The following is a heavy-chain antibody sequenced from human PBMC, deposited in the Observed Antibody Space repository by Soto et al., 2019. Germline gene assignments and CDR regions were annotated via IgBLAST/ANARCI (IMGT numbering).Heavy chain of an antibody. CDR1: GYTFTSYG. CDR3: ARDGDPHEWLLYSPDAFDI. D-gene: IGHD3-3*01. V-gene: IGHV1-18*01. Sequence: ASVKVSCKASGYTFTSYGISWVRQAPGQGLEWMGWISAYNGNTNYAQKLQGRVTMTTDTSTSTAYMELRSLRSDDTAVYYCARDGDPHEWLLYSPDAFDIWGQGTMVTVSS. J-gene: IGHJ3*02. CDR2: ISAYNGNT.